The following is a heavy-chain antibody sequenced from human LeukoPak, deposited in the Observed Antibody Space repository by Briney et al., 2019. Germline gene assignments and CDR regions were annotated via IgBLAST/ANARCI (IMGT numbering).Heavy chain of an antibody. CDR1: GFTFSSYG. CDR3: AKDSSSSNYYYGMDV. D-gene: IGHD6-6*01. J-gene: IGHJ6*02. Sequence: GGSLRLSCAASGFTFSSYGMHWVRQAPGKGLEWVAATSHDGNNKYYVDSVKGRFTVSRDNSKNTLYLQMNSLRAEDTAVYYCAKDSSSSNYYYGMDVWGQGTTVTVSS. CDR2: TSHDGNNK. V-gene: IGHV3-30*18.